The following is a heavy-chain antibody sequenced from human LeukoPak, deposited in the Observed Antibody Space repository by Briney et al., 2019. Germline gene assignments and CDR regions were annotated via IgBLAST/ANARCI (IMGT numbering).Heavy chain of an antibody. Sequence: PGGSLRLSCAASGFTFSSYGMHWVRQAPGKGLEWVAFIRYDGSNKYYADSVKDRFTISRDNSKNTLYLQMNSLRAEDTAVYYCARASGYSYGYVIDYWGQGTLVTVSS. CDR3: ARASGYSYGYVIDY. D-gene: IGHD5-18*01. J-gene: IGHJ4*02. V-gene: IGHV3-30*02. CDR2: IRYDGSNK. CDR1: GFTFSSYG.